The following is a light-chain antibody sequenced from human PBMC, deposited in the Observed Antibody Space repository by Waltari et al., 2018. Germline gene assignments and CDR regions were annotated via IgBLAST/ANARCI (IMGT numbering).Light chain of an antibody. V-gene: IGKV1-27*01. CDR2: ASS. Sequence: DIQMTQSPSSLSASVGDRVTITCRVSQGIRNYLAWYQQKPGKVPKLLIYASSTLQSGVPSRFSVSGSGTDFSLTISSLQPEDVATYYCQKYNSAPRTFGQGSKVEIK. CDR3: QKYNSAPRT. J-gene: IGKJ1*01. CDR1: QGIRNY.